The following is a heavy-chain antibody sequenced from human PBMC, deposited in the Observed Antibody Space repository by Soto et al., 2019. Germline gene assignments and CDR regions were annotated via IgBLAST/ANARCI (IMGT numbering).Heavy chain of an antibody. J-gene: IGHJ6*02. V-gene: IGHV1-2*02. CDR3: ARDRQYYYYYGMDV. Sequence: ASVKVSCKASGYTFTGYYMHWVRQAPGQGLEWMGWINPNSGGTNYAQKFQGRVTMTRDTSISTAYMELSRLRPDDTAVYYCARDRQYYYYYGMDVWGQGTTVTVSS. CDR2: INPNSGGT. CDR1: GYTFTGYY.